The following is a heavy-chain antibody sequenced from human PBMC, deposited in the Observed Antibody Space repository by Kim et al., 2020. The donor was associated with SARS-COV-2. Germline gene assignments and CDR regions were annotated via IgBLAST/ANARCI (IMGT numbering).Heavy chain of an antibody. CDR2: IWYDGSNK. J-gene: IGHJ5*02. CDR1: GFTFSSYG. V-gene: IGHV3-33*06. CDR3: AKGGGAVAGRGDWFDP. D-gene: IGHD6-19*01. Sequence: GGSLRLSCAASGFTFSSYGMHWVRQAPGKGLEWVAVIWYDGSNKYYADSVKGRFTISRDNSKNTLYLQMNSLRAEDTAVYYCAKGGGAVAGRGDWFDPWGPGTLGTVSS.